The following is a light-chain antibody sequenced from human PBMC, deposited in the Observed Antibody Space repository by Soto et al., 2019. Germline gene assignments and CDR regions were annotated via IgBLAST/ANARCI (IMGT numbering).Light chain of an antibody. CDR2: GAS. J-gene: IGKJ1*01. V-gene: IGKV1-39*01. Sequence: DIQMTQSPSSLSASVGDRVTITCRASQSISTYLTWYQQKPRKAPKLLIYGASRLQSGVPSRFSGSGSGTDFTLTISSLQPGDVATYYCQKYDTARTFGQGTKVDIK. CDR1: QSISTY. CDR3: QKYDTART.